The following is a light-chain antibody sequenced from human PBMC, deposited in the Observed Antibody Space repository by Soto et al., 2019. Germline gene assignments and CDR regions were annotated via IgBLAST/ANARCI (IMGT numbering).Light chain of an antibody. Sequence: QSVLTQPASVSGSPGQSITISCTGTSSDVGGYNHVSWYQQHPGKAPRLMIYDVNNRPSGVSNRFSGSKSGNTASLTISGLQAEDEADYYCSSDRSSRVFGGGTQLTVL. CDR2: DVN. J-gene: IGLJ2*01. CDR3: SSDRSSRV. CDR1: SSDVGGYNH. V-gene: IGLV2-14*01.